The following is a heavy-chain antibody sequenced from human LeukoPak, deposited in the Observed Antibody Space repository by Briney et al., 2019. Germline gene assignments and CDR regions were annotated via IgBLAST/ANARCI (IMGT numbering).Heavy chain of an antibody. CDR1: GFTFDDYC. V-gene: IGHV3-20*04. CDR3: ARASTVVVAATPWDY. D-gene: IGHD2-15*01. Sequence: GGSLRLSCAASGFTFDDYCMSWVRQAPAKGLEWVSGINWNGGSTGYADSVKGRFTISRDNAKTSLYLQMNSLRAEDTALYYCARASTVVVAATPWDYWGQGTLVTVSS. CDR2: INWNGGST. J-gene: IGHJ4*02.